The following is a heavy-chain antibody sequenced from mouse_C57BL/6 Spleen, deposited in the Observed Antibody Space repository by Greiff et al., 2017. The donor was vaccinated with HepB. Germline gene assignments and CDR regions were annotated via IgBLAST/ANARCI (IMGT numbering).Heavy chain of an antibody. D-gene: IGHD4-1*01. CDR1: GFSLTSYG. CDR3: AKTLNWDVYYFDY. CDR2: IWRGGST. V-gene: IGHV2-5*01. J-gene: IGHJ2*01. Sequence: VQLQQSGPGLVQPSQSLSITCTVSGFSLTSYGVHWVRQSPGKGLEWLGVIWRGGSTDYNAAFMSRLSITKDNSTSQVFFNMNSLQADDNAIYYCAKTLNWDVYYFDYWGQGTTLTVSS.